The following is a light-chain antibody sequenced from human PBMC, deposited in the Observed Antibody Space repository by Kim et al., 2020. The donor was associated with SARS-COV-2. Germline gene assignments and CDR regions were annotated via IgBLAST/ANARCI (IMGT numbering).Light chain of an antibody. J-gene: IGLJ1*01. V-gene: IGLV2-11*01. CDR3: CSYAGSYTYV. CDR2: DVS. CDR1: SSDVGGYNY. Sequence: GQSVTRSCTRTSSDVGGYNYVSWYQQHPGKAPKLMIYDVSKRPSGVPDRFSGSKSGNTASLTISGLQAEDEADYYCCSYAGSYTYVFGTGTKVTVL.